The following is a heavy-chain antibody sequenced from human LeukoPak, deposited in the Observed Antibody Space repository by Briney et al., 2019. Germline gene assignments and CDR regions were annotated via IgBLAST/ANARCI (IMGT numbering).Heavy chain of an antibody. J-gene: IGHJ5*02. CDR1: GYTFTGYY. D-gene: IGHD6-13*01. CDR2: INPNSGGT. CDR3: ARVIEAAAGTPRFDP. V-gene: IGHV1-2*02. Sequence: GASVKVSCKASGYTFTGYYMHWVRQAPGQGLEWMGWINPNSGGTNYAQKFQGRVTMTRDTSISTAYMELSRLRSDDTAVYYCARVIEAAAGTPRFDPWGQGTLVTVSS.